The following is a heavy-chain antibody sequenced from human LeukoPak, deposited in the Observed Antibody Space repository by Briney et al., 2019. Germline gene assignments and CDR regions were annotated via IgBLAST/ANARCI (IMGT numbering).Heavy chain of an antibody. V-gene: IGHV3-21*01. D-gene: IGHD3-9*01. CDR3: AKSMDILTGYLWSLDY. Sequence: GGSLRLSCAASGFTFSSYSMNWVRQAPGKGLEWVSSISSSSSYIYYADSVKGRFTVSRDNSKNTLSLQMNSLRAEDTAVYYCAKSMDILTGYLWSLDYWGQGTLVTVSS. CDR1: GFTFSSYS. CDR2: ISSSSSYI. J-gene: IGHJ4*02.